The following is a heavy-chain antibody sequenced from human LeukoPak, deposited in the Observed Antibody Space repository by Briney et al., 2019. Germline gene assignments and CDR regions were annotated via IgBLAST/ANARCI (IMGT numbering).Heavy chain of an antibody. D-gene: IGHD1-7*01. V-gene: IGHV1-18*01. Sequence: ASVKVSCKASGYIFTNYGIIWVRQAPGQGLEWMAWISTYNGNTKYAQKFQGGVTLTTDTSTTTAYMELRSLRSDDTAVYYCARAVEWGTGTTYWFDPWGQGTLVTVSS. CDR3: ARAVEWGTGTTYWFDP. J-gene: IGHJ5*02. CDR2: ISTYNGNT. CDR1: GYIFTNYG.